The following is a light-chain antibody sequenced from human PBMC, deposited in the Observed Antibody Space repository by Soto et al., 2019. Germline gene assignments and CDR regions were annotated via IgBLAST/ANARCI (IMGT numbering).Light chain of an antibody. CDR1: SSNIGYNY. V-gene: IGLV1-47*01. CDR3: AEWDDSLSGRGI. Sequence: QAVVTQPPSASGTPGQRVTISCSGTSSNIGYNYVYWYQMVPRTAPKLLIYRNDQRPSGVPDRFSGSRSGTSASLAISGLRSEDEADYYCAEWDDSLSGRGIFGGGTKVTVL. J-gene: IGLJ2*01. CDR2: RND.